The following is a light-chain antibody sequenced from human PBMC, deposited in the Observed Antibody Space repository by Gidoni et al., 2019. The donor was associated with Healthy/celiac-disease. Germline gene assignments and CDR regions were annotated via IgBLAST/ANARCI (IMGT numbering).Light chain of an antibody. Sequence: QSVLTQPHSVSAAPGQKVTISCSGSSSNIGNNYLSWYQQLPGTAPKLLIYDNNKRPSGIPDRFSGSKSGTSATLGITGLQTGDEADYYCGTWDSSLSAVVFGGGTKLTVL. V-gene: IGLV1-51*01. CDR3: GTWDSSLSAVV. CDR1: SSNIGNNY. J-gene: IGLJ2*01. CDR2: DNN.